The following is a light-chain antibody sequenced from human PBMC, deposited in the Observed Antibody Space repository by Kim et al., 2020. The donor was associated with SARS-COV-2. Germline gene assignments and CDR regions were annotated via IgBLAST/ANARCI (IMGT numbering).Light chain of an antibody. Sequence: PGQSVTISCSGTSSDFGGFNYVSWYQQHPGKAPKLIIYEVIKRPSGVPDRFSGSKSGNTASLNVSGLQAEDEADYYCTTHGGYNYVFGTGTKVTVL. CDR3: TTHGGYNYV. CDR2: EVI. V-gene: IGLV2-8*01. CDR1: SSDFGGFNY. J-gene: IGLJ1*01.